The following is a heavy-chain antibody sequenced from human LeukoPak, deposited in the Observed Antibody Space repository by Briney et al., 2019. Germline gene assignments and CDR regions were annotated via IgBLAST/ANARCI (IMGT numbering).Heavy chain of an antibody. Sequence: PGGSLRLSCAASGFIVSSNYMSWVRQAPGKGLEWVSVIYSGGSTYYADSVKGRFTISRDNSKNTLYLQMNSLRAEDTAVYYCASLAGSSGWFLAPNDYWGQGTLASVSS. CDR1: GFIVSSNY. CDR3: ASLAGSSGWFLAPNDY. J-gene: IGHJ4*02. V-gene: IGHV3-53*01. D-gene: IGHD6-19*01. CDR2: IYSGGST.